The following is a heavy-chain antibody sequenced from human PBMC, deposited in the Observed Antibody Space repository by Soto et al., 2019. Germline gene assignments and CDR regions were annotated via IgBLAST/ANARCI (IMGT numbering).Heavy chain of an antibody. CDR2: ISPYNGNT. CDR1: GYPFTHYG. CDR3: ARDQSFDRSYHSGIDV. D-gene: IGHD3-16*02. J-gene: IGHJ6*02. V-gene: IGHV1-18*01. Sequence: ASVRVSCKSSGYPFTHYGITWVRQAPGQGLEWMGWISPYNGNTNYGQTLQGRVTLTTDTSTSTVYMELRSLRYDDTAVYYCARDQSFDRSYHSGIDVWGEGTTVTVSS.